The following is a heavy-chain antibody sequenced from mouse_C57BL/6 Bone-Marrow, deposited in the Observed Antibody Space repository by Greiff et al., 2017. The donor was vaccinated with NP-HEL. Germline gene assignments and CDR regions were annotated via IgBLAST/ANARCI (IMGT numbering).Heavy chain of an antibody. CDR1: GYSITSGYY. V-gene: IGHV3-6*01. CDR3: ARDRQLRLLFAY. D-gene: IGHD3-2*02. J-gene: IGHJ3*01. Sequence: EVHLVESGPGLVKPSQSLSLTCSVTGYSITSGYYWNWIRQFPGNKLEWMGYISYDGSNNYNPSLRNRISITRDTSKNQFFLKLNSVTTEDTATYYCARDRQLRLLFAYWGQGTLVTVSA. CDR2: ISYDGSN.